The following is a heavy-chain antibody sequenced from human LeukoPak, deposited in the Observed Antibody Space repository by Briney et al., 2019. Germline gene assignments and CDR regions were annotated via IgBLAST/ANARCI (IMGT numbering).Heavy chain of an antibody. Sequence: ASVKVSCKASKYTFTGYFMHWVRQAPGQGLEWMGWINPNSGGTNYAQKFQGRVTMTRDTSITTAFMELSRLRSDDTAVYYCARAVYGDYGVFDYWGQGTLVTVSS. CDR1: KYTFTGYF. D-gene: IGHD4-17*01. CDR3: ARAVYGDYGVFDY. CDR2: INPNSGGT. J-gene: IGHJ4*02. V-gene: IGHV1-2*02.